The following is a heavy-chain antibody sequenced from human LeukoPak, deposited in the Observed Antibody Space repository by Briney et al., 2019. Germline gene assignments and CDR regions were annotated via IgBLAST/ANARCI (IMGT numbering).Heavy chain of an antibody. D-gene: IGHD2-2*01. CDR1: GYTFAKYW. CDR3: ARGRNSASSPWDY. V-gene: IGHV5-51*01. J-gene: IGHJ4*02. CDR2: IYPGDSDA. Sequence: GESLKISCQASGYTFAKYWIGWVRQMPGKGLEWMGIIYPGDSDARYSPSFQGQVTISADKSISTAYLQWSSLKASDTAIYYCARGRNSASSPWDYWGEGTLVTVSS.